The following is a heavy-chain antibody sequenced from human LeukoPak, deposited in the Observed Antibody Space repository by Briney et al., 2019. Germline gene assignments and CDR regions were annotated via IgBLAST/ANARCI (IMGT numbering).Heavy chain of an antibody. CDR2: IRSGSNTT. CDR3: ARGFYGGKRDYFDY. Sequence: GSLRLSCAASGFTFSTYTMNWVRQAPGKGLEWVSYIRSGSNTTYYADSVKGRLTISRDNAKNSLYLQMNSLSDEDTAVYYCARGFYGGKRDYFDYWGQGTLVTVSS. J-gene: IGHJ4*02. CDR1: GFTFSTYT. D-gene: IGHD4-23*01. V-gene: IGHV3-48*02.